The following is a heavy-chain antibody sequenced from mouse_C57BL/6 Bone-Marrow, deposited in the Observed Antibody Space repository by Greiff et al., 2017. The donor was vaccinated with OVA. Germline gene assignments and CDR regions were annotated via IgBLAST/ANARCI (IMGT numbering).Heavy chain of an antibody. Sequence: QQPWAELVKPGASGKFFFKASGYTFTSFWIHWGTQRPGQGLEWIGMIHPNSDSTNYHEKFKSKATLTVNKSSSTAYMQLCSLTSGRSAVYSGARRRSWSYCDMYYWGQGPSVTVSS. CDR2: IHPNSDST. J-gene: IGHJ4*01. V-gene: IGHV1-64*01. CDR1: GYTFTSFW. CDR3: ARRRSWSYCDMYY.